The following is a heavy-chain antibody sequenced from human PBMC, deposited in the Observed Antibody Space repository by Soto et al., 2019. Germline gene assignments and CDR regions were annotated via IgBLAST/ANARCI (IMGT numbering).Heavy chain of an antibody. Sequence: GGSLRLSCAASGFTFSSYAMSWVRQAPGKGLEWVSAISGSGGSTYYADSVKGRFTISRDNSKNTLYLQMNSLRAEDTAVYYCALKGVVPAPTMRNYYGMDVWGQGTTVTVSS. V-gene: IGHV3-23*01. CDR1: GFTFSSYA. J-gene: IGHJ6*02. D-gene: IGHD2-2*01. CDR3: ALKGVVPAPTMRNYYGMDV. CDR2: ISGSGGST.